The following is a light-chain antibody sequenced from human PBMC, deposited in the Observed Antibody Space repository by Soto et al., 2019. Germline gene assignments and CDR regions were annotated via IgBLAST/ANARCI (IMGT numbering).Light chain of an antibody. CDR3: QQRSDWPST. V-gene: IGKV3-11*01. CDR2: DAS. CDR1: QSVGSY. J-gene: IGKJ4*01. Sequence: IVLTQSPATLSLSPGDRATLSCRASQSVGSYLGWYQQRPGQAPRLLIYDASNRATGIPARFSGSGSGTDFTLTISSLDPEDFAVYYCQQRSDWPSTFGGGTKVEIK.